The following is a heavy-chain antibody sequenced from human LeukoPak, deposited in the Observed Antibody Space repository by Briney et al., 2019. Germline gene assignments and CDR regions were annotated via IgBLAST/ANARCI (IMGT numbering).Heavy chain of an antibody. D-gene: IGHD5-24*01. CDR2: IYYSGST. CDR1: GGSISSYY. V-gene: IGHV4-59*08. J-gene: IGHJ5*02. CDR3: ARHFRDEIEMATFYNWFDP. Sequence: SETLSLTCTVSGGSISSYYWSWIRQPPGKGLEWIGYIYYSGSTNHNPSLKSRVTISVDTSKNQFSLKLSSVTAADTAVYYCARHFRDEIEMATFYNWFDPWGQRTLVTVSS.